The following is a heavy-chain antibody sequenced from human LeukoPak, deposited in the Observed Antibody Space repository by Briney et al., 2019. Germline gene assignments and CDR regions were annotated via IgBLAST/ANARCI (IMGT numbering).Heavy chain of an antibody. V-gene: IGHV3-23*01. Sequence: GGSLRLSCAASGFIFSGDAMAWVRQAPGQGLEWVSSITITGSSPSYADSVKGRFTVSRDNSKNTLYLQMNSLRAEDTAVYFCAKSSSSWSYYFNYWGQGTLVTVSS. J-gene: IGHJ4*02. CDR3: AKSSSSWSYYFNY. CDR1: GFIFSGDA. CDR2: ITITGSSP. D-gene: IGHD6-13*01.